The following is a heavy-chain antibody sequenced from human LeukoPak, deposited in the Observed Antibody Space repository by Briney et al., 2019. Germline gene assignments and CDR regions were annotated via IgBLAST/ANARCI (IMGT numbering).Heavy chain of an antibody. CDR3: ASRSLTLAAARCFDD. Sequence: SETLSLTCAVRGESFSAYFWSWIRQVPGKGLEWIGEIDHRGVSTYNPPLKSRATMLVDTSNNHFPLSLTSVTAADTATYYCASRSLTLAAARCFDDWGQGTVVTVSS. J-gene: IGHJ4*03. CDR1: GESFSAYF. D-gene: IGHD2-15*01. CDR2: IDHRGVS. V-gene: IGHV4-34*01.